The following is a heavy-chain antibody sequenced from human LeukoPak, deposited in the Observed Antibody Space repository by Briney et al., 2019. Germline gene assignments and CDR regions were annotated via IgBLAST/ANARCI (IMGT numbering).Heavy chain of an antibody. V-gene: IGHV3-48*02. Sequence: GGSLRLSCAASGFTFSSYGMHWVRQAPGKGLEWVSYISGSSRNIYYPDSVRGRFTISRDNAKNSLYLQMNSLRDEDTAVYYCARDGAAHCGGDCYSGAFDIWGQGTMVTVSS. CDR1: GFTFSSYG. D-gene: IGHD2-21*02. CDR2: ISGSSRNI. J-gene: IGHJ3*02. CDR3: ARDGAAHCGGDCYSGAFDI.